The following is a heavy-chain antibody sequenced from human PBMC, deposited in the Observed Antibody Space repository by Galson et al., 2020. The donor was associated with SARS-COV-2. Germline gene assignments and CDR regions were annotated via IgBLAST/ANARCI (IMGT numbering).Heavy chain of an antibody. D-gene: IGHD6-13*01. J-gene: IGHJ6*03. CDR3: ARGRGVAAAGTSKRQPIPPDGPDKVYYMDV. V-gene: IGHV4-34*01. CDR2: INHSGST. Sequence: SETLSLTCAVYGGSFSGYYWSWIRQPPGKGLEWIGEINHSGSTNYNPSLKSRVTISVDTSKNQFSLKLSSVTAADTAVYYCARGRGVAAAGTSKRQPIPPDGPDKVYYMDVWGKGTMDTVSS. CDR1: GGSFSGYY.